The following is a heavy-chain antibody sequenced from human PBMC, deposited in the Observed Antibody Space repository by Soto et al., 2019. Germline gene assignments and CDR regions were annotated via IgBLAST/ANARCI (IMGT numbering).Heavy chain of an antibody. CDR3: ASKFGELLADAFDI. Sequence: SETLSLTCTVSGGSISSTDYHWTWIRQPPGKGLEWIGHIYHSGTTYYNASFKSRISMSLATSKNQFSLKLSSVTAADTAVYYCASKFGELLADAFDIWGQGTMVTVSS. D-gene: IGHD3-10*01. CDR2: IYHSGTT. V-gene: IGHV4-30-4*01. CDR1: GGSISSTDYH. J-gene: IGHJ3*02.